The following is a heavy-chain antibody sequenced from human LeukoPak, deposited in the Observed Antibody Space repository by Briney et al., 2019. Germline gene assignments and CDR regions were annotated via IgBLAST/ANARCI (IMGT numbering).Heavy chain of an antibody. J-gene: IGHJ4*02. V-gene: IGHV3-30-3*01. CDR3: ARDEGSFDY. Sequence: RPGGSLRLSCAASGFTFSSYAMPWVRQAPGKGLEWVAVISYDGSNKYYADSVKGRFTISRDNSKNTLYLQMNSLRAEDTAVYYCARDEGSFDYWGQGTLVTVSS. CDR1: GFTFSSYA. CDR2: ISYDGSNK.